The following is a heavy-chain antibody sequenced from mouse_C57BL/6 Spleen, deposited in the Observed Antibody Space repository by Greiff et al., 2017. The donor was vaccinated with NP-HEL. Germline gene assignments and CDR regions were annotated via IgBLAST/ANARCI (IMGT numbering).Heavy chain of an antibody. CDR1: GFTFNTYA. CDR2: IRSNSSNYAT. Sequence: EVKLVESGGGLVQPKGSLKLSCAASGFTFNTYAMHWVRQAPGQGLEWVARIRSNSSNYATYYADSVKDRFTISRDESESMLYLQMNNLKTEDTAMYYCVRDQTAQGFAYWGQGTLVTVSA. V-gene: IGHV10-3*01. CDR3: VRDQTAQGFAY. J-gene: IGHJ3*01. D-gene: IGHD3-2*02.